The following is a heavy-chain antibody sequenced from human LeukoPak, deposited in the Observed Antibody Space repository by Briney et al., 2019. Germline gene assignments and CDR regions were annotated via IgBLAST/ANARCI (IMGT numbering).Heavy chain of an antibody. CDR2: INHSGST. D-gene: IGHD2-2*02. Sequence: PSETLSLTCAVYGGSFRGYYWSWIRKPPGKGLEWIGEINHSGSTNYNPSLKSRVTISVDTSKNHFSLELSSVTAADTAVYFCARGHCSSTSCYNFDSWGQGTLVTVSS. V-gene: IGHV4-34*01. J-gene: IGHJ4*02. CDR3: ARGHCSSTSCYNFDS. CDR1: GGSFRGYY.